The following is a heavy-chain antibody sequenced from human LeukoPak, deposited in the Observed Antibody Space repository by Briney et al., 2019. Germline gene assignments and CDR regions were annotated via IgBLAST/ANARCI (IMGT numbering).Heavy chain of an antibody. J-gene: IGHJ4*02. V-gene: IGHV4-34*01. CDR1: GGSFSGYY. CDR3: ARVGRITMVRGVLYYFDY. Sequence: SETLSLTCAVYGGSFSGYYWSWIRQPPGKGLEWIGEINHSGSTNYNPSLKSRVTISVDTSKNQFSLKLRSVTAADTAVYYCARVGRITMVRGVLYYFDYWGQGTLVTVSS. D-gene: IGHD3-10*01. CDR2: INHSGST.